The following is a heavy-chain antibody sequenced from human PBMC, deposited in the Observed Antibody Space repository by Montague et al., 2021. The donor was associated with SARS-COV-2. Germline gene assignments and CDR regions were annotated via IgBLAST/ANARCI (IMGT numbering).Heavy chain of an antibody. V-gene: IGHV4-61*02. J-gene: IGHJ3*01. Sequence: TLSLTCTVSGGSVSSGSFYWTWIRQSAGMGLEWIGRAHPSGTTHYNPSLKTRVTISLDTTNNQLSLKLTSVTAADAAVYYCARGSPITISVNAFDLWGQGTMVTGSS. CDR1: GGSVSSGSFY. D-gene: IGHD3-9*01. CDR2: AHPSGTT. CDR3: ARGSPITISVNAFDL.